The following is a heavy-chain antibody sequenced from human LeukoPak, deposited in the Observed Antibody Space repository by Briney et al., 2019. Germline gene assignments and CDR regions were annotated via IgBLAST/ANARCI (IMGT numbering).Heavy chain of an antibody. V-gene: IGHV3-23*01. CDR3: AKDRAYSSGWYINYYYMDV. CDR2: ISGSGGST. Sequence: GGSLRLSCAASGFTFSSYAMSWVRQAPGKGLEWVSAISGSGGSTYYADSVKGRFTISRDNSKNTLYLQMNSLRAEGTAVYYCAKDRAYSSGWYINYYYMDVWGKGTTVTVSS. CDR1: GFTFSSYA. D-gene: IGHD6-19*01. J-gene: IGHJ6*03.